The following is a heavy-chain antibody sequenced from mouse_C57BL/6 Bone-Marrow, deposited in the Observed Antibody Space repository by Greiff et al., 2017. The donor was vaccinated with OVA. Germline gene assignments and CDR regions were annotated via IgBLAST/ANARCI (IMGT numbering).Heavy chain of an antibody. CDR3: ARNGFDYYGSSYGAMDY. CDR1: GYTFTSYW. CDR2: IDPSDSYT. Sequence: VQLKQPGAELVKPGASVKLSCKASGYTFTSYWMQWVKQRPGQGLEWIGEIDPSDSYTNYNQKFKGKATLTVDTSSSTAYMQLSSLTSEDSAVYYCARNGFDYYGSSYGAMDYWGQGTSVTVSS. V-gene: IGHV1-50*01. J-gene: IGHJ4*01. D-gene: IGHD1-1*01.